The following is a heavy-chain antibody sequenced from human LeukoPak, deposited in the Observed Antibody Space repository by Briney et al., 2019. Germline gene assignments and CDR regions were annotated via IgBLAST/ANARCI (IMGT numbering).Heavy chain of an antibody. Sequence: PGGSLRLSCAASGFTFSNYAMHWARQAPGKVLEWVSYISSSGSTIYYADSVKGRFTISRDNAKNSLYLQMNSLRAEDTAVYYCAELGITMIGGVWGKGTTVTISS. D-gene: IGHD3-10*02. CDR3: AELGITMIGGV. J-gene: IGHJ6*04. CDR2: ISSSGSTI. V-gene: IGHV3-48*03. CDR1: GFTFSNYA.